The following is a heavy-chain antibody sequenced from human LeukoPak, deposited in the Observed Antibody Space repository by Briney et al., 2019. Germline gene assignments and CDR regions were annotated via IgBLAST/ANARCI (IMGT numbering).Heavy chain of an antibody. V-gene: IGHV5-51*01. Sequence: GESLKISCKGSGYSFTSYWIGWVRQMPGKGLEWMGIIYPGDSDTRYSPSFQGQVTISADKSISTAYLQWSSLKASDTAMYYCARLKRGVMERDYFDYWGQGTLVTVSS. CDR2: IYPGDSDT. J-gene: IGHJ4*02. CDR3: ARLKRGVMERDYFDY. D-gene: IGHD3-10*01. CDR1: GYSFTSYW.